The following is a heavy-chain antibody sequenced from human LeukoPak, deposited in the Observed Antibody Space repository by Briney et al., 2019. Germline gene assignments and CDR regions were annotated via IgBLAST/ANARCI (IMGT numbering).Heavy chain of an antibody. CDR1: GGSISSSNW. CDR3: ARDLGYCSSTSCYGDAFDI. V-gene: IGHV4-4*02. Sequence: SETLSLTCAVSGGSISSSNWWRWVRQPPGKGLEWIGEIYHSGSTNYNPSLKSRVTISVDKSKNQSSLKLSSVTAADTAVYYCARDLGYCSSTSCYGDAFDIWGQGTMVTVSS. D-gene: IGHD2-2*01. CDR2: IYHSGST. J-gene: IGHJ3*02.